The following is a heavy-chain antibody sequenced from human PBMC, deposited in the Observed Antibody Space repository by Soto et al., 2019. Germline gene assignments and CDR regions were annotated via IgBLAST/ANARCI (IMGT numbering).Heavy chain of an antibody. CDR2: ISAYNGNT. Sequence: ASVKVSCKASGYTFTSYGISWVRQAPGQGPEWMGWISAYNGNTNYAQKLQGRVTMTTDTSTSTAYMELRSLRSDDTAVYYCARDLVAAAGTYYYYGMDVWGQGTTVTVSS. J-gene: IGHJ6*02. D-gene: IGHD6-13*01. CDR3: ARDLVAAAGTYYYYGMDV. V-gene: IGHV1-18*01. CDR1: GYTFTSYG.